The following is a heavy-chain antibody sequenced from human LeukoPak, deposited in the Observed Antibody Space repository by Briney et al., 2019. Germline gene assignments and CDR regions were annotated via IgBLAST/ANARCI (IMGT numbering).Heavy chain of an antibody. CDR2: IYYSGSA. CDR3: ARDVVVPAAIAFWYFDL. V-gene: IGHV4-39*01. J-gene: IGHJ2*01. CDR1: GGSISSSSYY. Sequence: PSETLSLTCTVSGGSISSSSYYWGWIRQPPGKGLEWIGSIYYSGSAYYNPSLKSRVTISVDTSKNQFSLKLSSVTAADTAVYYCARDVVVPAAIAFWYFDLWGRGTLVTVSS. D-gene: IGHD2-2*01.